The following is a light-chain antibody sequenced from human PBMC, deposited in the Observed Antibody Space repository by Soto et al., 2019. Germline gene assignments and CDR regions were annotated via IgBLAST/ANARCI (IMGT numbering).Light chain of an antibody. J-gene: IGKJ5*01. Sequence: EIVLTQSPGTLSVSPGETVTLSCRASQSVATNLAWYQQDPGQAPSLLIYAASIRAPGIPARFSGSGSGTDFSLTISSLQSEDFAVYFCQQYTNWPLTFGQGTRLEI. CDR3: QQYTNWPLT. CDR1: QSVATN. CDR2: AAS. V-gene: IGKV3-15*01.